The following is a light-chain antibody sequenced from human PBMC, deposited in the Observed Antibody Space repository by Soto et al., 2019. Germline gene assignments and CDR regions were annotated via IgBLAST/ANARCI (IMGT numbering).Light chain of an antibody. CDR1: QSVTNN. Sequence: EIVMTQSPSSLSVSQGDRATISCRAIQSVTNNLAWSQQKPGQAPRSLIYAASAWPSGITAKFSGSGSGNDFTLTISSLQPEDFATYYCQQYNNWPLTFGQGTKLEIK. J-gene: IGKJ5*01. V-gene: IGKV3-15*01. CDR3: QQYNNWPLT. CDR2: AAS.